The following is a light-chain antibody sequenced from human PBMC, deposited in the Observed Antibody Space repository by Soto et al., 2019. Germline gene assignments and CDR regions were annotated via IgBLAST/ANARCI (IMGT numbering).Light chain of an antibody. J-gene: IGLJ2*01. CDR1: SNDVGGYNY. CDR2: EVN. V-gene: IGLV2-14*01. Sequence: QSVLTQPASVSGSPGQSITLSCTGTSNDVGGYNYVSWYQQHPGKAPKLLIYEVNNRPSGISNRFSGSKSANTASLTISGLQADDEADYYCGSYTSRSSLVFGGGTQLTVL. CDR3: GSYTSRSSLV.